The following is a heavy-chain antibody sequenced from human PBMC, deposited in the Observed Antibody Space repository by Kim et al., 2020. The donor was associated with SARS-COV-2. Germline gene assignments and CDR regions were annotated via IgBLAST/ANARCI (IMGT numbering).Heavy chain of an antibody. D-gene: IGHD5-18*01. J-gene: IGHJ4*02. V-gene: IGHV3-73*01. CDR2: T. Sequence: TAYAASVKGRFTIPRDDSKNTAYLQMNSLKTEATAVYYCTARDSSGRFGYWGQGTLVTVSS. CDR3: TARDSSGRFGY.